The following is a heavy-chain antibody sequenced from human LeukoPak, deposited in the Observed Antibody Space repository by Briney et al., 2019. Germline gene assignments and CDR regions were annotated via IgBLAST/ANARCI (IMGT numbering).Heavy chain of an antibody. V-gene: IGHV5-51*01. CDR2: IHPSDSET. CDR1: GHDFTSYW. CDR3: ARRGYSGYSPLDS. D-gene: IGHD5-12*01. J-gene: IGHJ4*02. Sequence: GESLQISCRSSGHDFTSYWIAWVRQLPGKGLEWMGIIHPSDSETQYGPSFQGQVTISADNSFSTAYLQWSRLKASDTAMYYCARRGYSGYSPLDSWGQGTLVTVSS.